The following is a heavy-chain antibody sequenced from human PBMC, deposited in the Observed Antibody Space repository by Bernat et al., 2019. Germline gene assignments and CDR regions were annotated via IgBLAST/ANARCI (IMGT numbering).Heavy chain of an antibody. V-gene: IGHV3-11*05. CDR2: ISSSSSYT. CDR3: ARGTSTSAPYMDV. J-gene: IGHJ6*03. CDR1: GFTFSSFW. Sequence: VRLVESGGGLVQPGGSLRLSCAASGFTFSSFWMSWVRQAPGKGLDWVSYISSSSSYTNYADSVKGRFTISRDNAKNSLYLQMNSLRAEDTAVYYCARGTSTSAPYMDVWGKGTTVTVSS.